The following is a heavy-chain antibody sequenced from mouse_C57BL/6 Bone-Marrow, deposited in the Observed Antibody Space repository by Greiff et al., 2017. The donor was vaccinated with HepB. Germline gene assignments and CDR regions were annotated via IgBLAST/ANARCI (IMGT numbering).Heavy chain of an antibody. CDR2: IYPGGGYT. D-gene: IGHD1-1*01. Sequence: QVQLQQSGAELVRPGTSVKMSCKASGYTFTNYWIGWAKQRPGHGLEWIGDIYPGGGYTNYNEKFKGKATLTADKSSSTAYMKFSSLTSEDSAIYYCARGIRVRVRVRVRVRNGSSHWYFDVWGTGTTVTVSS. CDR1: GYTFTNYW. CDR3: ARGIRVRVRVRVRVRNGSSHWYFDV. V-gene: IGHV1-63*01. J-gene: IGHJ1*03.